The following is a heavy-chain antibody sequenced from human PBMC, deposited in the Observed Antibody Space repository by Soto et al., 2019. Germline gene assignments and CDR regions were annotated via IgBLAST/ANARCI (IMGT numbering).Heavy chain of an antibody. Sequence: SETLSLTCTVSVGSISSYYWSWIRQPPGKGLEWIGYIYYSGSTNYNPSLKSRVTISVDASKNRFSLKLTSVTAADTAVYYCARDRFIAAAGCFDYWGLGTLVTVSS. J-gene: IGHJ4*02. D-gene: IGHD6-13*01. CDR2: IYYSGST. CDR1: VGSISSYY. V-gene: IGHV4-59*01. CDR3: ARDRFIAAAGCFDY.